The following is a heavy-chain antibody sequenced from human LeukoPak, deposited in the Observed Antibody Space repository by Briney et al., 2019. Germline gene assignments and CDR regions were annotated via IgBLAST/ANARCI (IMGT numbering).Heavy chain of an antibody. CDR3: ARDTRSYDTSGYYYFDY. J-gene: IGHJ4*02. CDR2: IYSDGTT. D-gene: IGHD3-22*01. CDR1: GASTTSYY. V-gene: IGHV4-59*01. Sequence: SETLSLTCSVSGASTTSYYWNWIRQAPGKGLEWIGYIYSDGTTSYNPSLRSRVTISIDTSRNQFSLKLSSVTAADAAVYYCARDTRSYDTSGYYYFDYWGQGALVTVSS.